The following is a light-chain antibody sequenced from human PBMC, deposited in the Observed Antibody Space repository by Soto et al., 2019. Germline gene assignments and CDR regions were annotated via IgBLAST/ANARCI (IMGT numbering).Light chain of an antibody. CDR2: KAS. CDR3: QQYNNWPQT. V-gene: IGKV1-5*03. Sequence: IQMTQSPSTLSGSVGARVTITCRASQTISSWLAWYQQKPEKAPKLLIYKASTLKSGVPSRFSGSGSGTEFTLTISSLQSEDFAVYYCQQYNNWPQTFGQGTKVDIK. CDR1: QTISSW. J-gene: IGKJ1*01.